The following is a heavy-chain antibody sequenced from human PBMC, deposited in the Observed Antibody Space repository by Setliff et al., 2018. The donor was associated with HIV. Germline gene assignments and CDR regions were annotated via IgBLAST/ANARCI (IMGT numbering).Heavy chain of an antibody. CDR3: ARAGDGSPFYYYYYMDD. J-gene: IGHJ6*03. CDR2: IYYSGST. Sequence: PSETLSLTCTVSGGSISSAAYYWSWIRQHPGKGLEWIGHIYYSGSTNYNPSLKSRVTISVDRSKNQFSLKLSSVTAADTAVYYCARAGDGSPFYYYYYMDDWGRGTTVTVSS. D-gene: IGHD1-26*01. V-gene: IGHV4-61*08. CDR1: GGSISSAAYY.